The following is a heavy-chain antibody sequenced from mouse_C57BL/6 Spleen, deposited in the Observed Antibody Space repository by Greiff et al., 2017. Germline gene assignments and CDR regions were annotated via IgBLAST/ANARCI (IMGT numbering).Heavy chain of an antibody. CDR2: IDPETGGT. CDR1: GYTFTDYE. D-gene: IGHD2-1*01. Sequence: QVQLQQSGAELVRPGASVTLSCKASGYTFTDYEMHWVKQTPVHGLEWIGAIDPETGGTAYNQKFKGKAILTADKSSSTAYMELRILTSEDSAVYYCTRYGSDYWGQGTTLTVSS. CDR3: TRYGSDY. J-gene: IGHJ2*01. V-gene: IGHV1-15*01.